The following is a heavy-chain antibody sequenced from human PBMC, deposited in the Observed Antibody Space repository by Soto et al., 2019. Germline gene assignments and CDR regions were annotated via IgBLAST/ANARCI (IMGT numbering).Heavy chain of an antibody. V-gene: IGHV3-74*01. J-gene: IGHJ4*02. Sequence: GGSLRLSCAASGFTFSIYWMFWVRQVPGKGLVWVSRINSDGSSTSYADSVKGRFTISRDYAKDTLFLQMNSLRAEDTAVYYCARAAGGNVPFDYWGQGTPVTVSS. CDR3: ARAAGGNVPFDY. CDR1: GFTFSIYW. CDR2: INSDGSST. D-gene: IGHD2-15*01.